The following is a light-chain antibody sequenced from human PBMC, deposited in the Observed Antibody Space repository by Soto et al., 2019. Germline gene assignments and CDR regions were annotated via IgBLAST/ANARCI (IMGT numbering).Light chain of an antibody. CDR1: SSDVGGYKY. CDR2: DVS. J-gene: IGLJ1*01. Sequence: QSVLTQPASVSGSPGQSITISCTGTSSDVGGYKYVSWYQQHPGKAPQLMIYDVSNRPSGVSNRFSGSKSGNTASLTISGLQAEDEADYYCSSYRSGSTYVFGTGTKLTVL. V-gene: IGLV2-14*03. CDR3: SSYRSGSTYV.